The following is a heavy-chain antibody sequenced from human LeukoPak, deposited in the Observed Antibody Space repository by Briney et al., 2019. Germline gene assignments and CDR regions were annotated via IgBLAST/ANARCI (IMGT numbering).Heavy chain of an antibody. CDR3: ARGRGANWNDVLQVYYFDY. CDR2: MNPNSGNT. J-gene: IGHJ4*02. CDR1: GYTFTSYD. Sequence: ASVKVSCKASGYTFTSYDINWVRQATGQGLEWMGWMNPNSGNTGYAQKFQGRVTMTRNTSISTAYMELSSLRSEDTAVYYCARGRGANWNDVLQVYYFDYWGQGTLVTVSS. D-gene: IGHD1-1*01. V-gene: IGHV1-8*01.